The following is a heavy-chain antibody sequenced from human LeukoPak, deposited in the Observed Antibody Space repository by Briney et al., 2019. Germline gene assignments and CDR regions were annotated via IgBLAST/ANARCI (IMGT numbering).Heavy chain of an antibody. Sequence: GGSLRLSCAASGFTFSDYYMSWIRQAPGKGLEWVSYISSSGSTIYYADSVKGRFTISRDNAKNSLYLQMNSLRAEDTAVYYCGRNTFKGLHFGGGDYFDYWGQGTLVTVSS. CDR1: GFTFSDYY. D-gene: IGHD3-10*01. J-gene: IGHJ4*02. CDR2: ISSSGSTI. CDR3: GRNTFKGLHFGGGDYFDY. V-gene: IGHV3-11*01.